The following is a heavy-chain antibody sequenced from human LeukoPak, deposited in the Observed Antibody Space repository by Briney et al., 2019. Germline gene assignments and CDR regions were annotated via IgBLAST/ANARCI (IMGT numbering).Heavy chain of an antibody. CDR3: AKGRDGYNPKYYFDY. Sequence: GGSLRLSCAASGFTFDDYAMHWVRQAPGKGLEWVSGSSWNSGSIGYADSVKGRFTISRDNAKNSLYLQMNSLRAEDTALYYCAKGRDGYNPKYYFDYWGQGTLVTVSS. V-gene: IGHV3-9*01. J-gene: IGHJ4*02. CDR2: SSWNSGSI. D-gene: IGHD5-24*01. CDR1: GFTFDDYA.